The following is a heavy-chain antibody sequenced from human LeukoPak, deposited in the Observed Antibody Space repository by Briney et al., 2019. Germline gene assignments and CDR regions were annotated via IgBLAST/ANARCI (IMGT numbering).Heavy chain of an antibody. V-gene: IGHV1-69*06. Sequence: ASVKVSCKASGGTFSSYAISWVRQAPGQGLEWMGGIIPILGTANYAQKFQGRVTITADKSTSTAYMELSSLRSEDTAVYYCARGDSGSSHMDVWGKGTTVTVSS. CDR2: IIPILGTA. CDR3: ARGDSGSSHMDV. J-gene: IGHJ6*04. CDR1: GGTFSSYA. D-gene: IGHD3-10*01.